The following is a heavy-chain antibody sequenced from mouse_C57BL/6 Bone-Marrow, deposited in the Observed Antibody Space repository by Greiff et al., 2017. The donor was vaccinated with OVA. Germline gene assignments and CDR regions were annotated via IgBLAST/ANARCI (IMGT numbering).Heavy chain of an antibody. CDR3: ARSEANWAVY. J-gene: IGHJ3*01. CDR2: INPNNGGT. CDR1: GYTFTDYY. Sequence: EVQLQQSGPELVKPGASVKISCKASGYTFTDYYMNWVKQSHGKSLEWIGDINPNNGGTSYNQKFKGKATLTVDKSSSTAYMELRSLTSEDSAVYYCARSEANWAVYWGQGTLVTVSA. D-gene: IGHD4-1*01. V-gene: IGHV1-26*01.